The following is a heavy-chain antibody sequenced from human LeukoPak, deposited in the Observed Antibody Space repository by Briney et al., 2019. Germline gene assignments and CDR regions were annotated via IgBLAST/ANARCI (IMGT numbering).Heavy chain of an antibody. V-gene: IGHV3-23*01. CDR3: AKSWRSGSLSGAFDI. J-gene: IGHJ3*02. D-gene: IGHD6-19*01. CDR2: ISGSGAST. CDR1: GSTFSAYG. Sequence: GGSLRLSCAASGSTFSAYGMNWVRQAPGKGLEWVSDISGSGASTYYADSVKGRFTISRDNSRNTLYLQMNSLGAEDTAVYYCAKSWRSGSLSGAFDIWGQGTMVTVSS.